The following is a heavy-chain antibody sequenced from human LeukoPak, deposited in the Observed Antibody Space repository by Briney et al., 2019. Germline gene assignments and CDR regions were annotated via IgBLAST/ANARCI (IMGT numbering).Heavy chain of an antibody. CDR2: IYYSGST. J-gene: IGHJ4*02. V-gene: IGHV4-39*01. Sequence: SETLSLTCTVSGGSISSSSYYWGWIRQPPGKGLEWIGSIYYSGSTYYNPSLKSRVTISVDTSKNQFSLKLSSVTAADTAVYYCARGQLVDFDYWGQGTLVTVSS. CDR1: GGSISSSSYY. CDR3: ARGQLVDFDY. D-gene: IGHD6-6*01.